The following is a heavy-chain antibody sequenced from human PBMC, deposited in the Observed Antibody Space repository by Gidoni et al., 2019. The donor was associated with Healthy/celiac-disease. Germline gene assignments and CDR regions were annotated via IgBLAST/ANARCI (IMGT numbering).Heavy chain of an antibody. V-gene: IGHV3-13*05. D-gene: IGHD3-10*01. CDR2: IGTAGDP. Sequence: AASGFTFSSYDMHWVRQATGKGLEWVSAIGTAGDPYYPGSVKGRFTISRENAKNSLYLQMNSLRAGDTAVYYCARGHYYGSGSYYREFLSYYGMDVWGQGTTVTVSS. CDR3: ARGHYYGSGSYYREFLSYYGMDV. J-gene: IGHJ6*02. CDR1: GFTFSSYD.